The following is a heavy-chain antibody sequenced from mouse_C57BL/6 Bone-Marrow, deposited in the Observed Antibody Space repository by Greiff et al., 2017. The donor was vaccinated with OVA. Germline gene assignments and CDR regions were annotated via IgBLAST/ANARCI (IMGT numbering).Heavy chain of an antibody. Sequence: ESGPGLVKPSQSLSLTCSVTGYSITSGYSWNWIRQFPGNKLEWMGYISYDGSNNYNPSLKNRISITRDTSKNQFFLKLNSVTTEDTATYYCARDTYYYGSSWFAYWGQGTLVTVSA. CDR1: GYSITSGYS. CDR2: ISYDGSN. CDR3: ARDTYYYGSSWFAY. V-gene: IGHV3-6*01. D-gene: IGHD1-1*01. J-gene: IGHJ3*01.